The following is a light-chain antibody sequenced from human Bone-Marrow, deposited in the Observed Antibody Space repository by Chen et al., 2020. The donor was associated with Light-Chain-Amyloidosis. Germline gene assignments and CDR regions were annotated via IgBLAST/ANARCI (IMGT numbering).Light chain of an antibody. CDR3: QSADSSGTYEVI. CDR1: DLPTKY. J-gene: IGLJ2*01. V-gene: IGLV3-25*03. CDR2: RDT. Sequence: SYELTQPPSVSVSPGQTARITCSGDDLPTKYAYWYQQKPGQAPVQVIHRDTERPSGISERFSGSSSGTTATLTISGVQAEDEAYYHCQSADSSGTYEVIFGGGTKLTVL.